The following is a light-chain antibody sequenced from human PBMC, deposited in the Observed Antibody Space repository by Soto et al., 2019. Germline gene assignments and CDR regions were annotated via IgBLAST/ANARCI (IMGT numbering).Light chain of an antibody. Sequence: EIVLTQSPGTLSLSPGERATLSCRASQSVSSSYLAWYQQKPGQAPRLLIYGASSMATGIPDRFRGSGSGTDFTLTISRLEPEDFAVYYCQQYGSSLWTFVQGTKVESK. CDR2: GAS. CDR3: QQYGSSLWT. J-gene: IGKJ1*01. V-gene: IGKV3-20*01. CDR1: QSVSSSY.